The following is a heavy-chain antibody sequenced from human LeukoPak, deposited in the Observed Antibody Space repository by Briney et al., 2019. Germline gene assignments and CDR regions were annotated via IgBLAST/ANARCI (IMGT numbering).Heavy chain of an antibody. V-gene: IGHV3-48*01. D-gene: IGHD3-10*01. CDR1: GFTFNTYG. CDR2: ISSGSSAI. CDR3: ARDEGRVRGVINIAY. J-gene: IGHJ4*02. Sequence: GGSLRLSCAASGFTFNTYGMNWVRHAPGKGLEWISYISSGSSAIFYADSVKGRFTISRDNAKNSLYLQMNSLRAEDTAVYYCARDEGRVRGVINIAYWGQGTLVTVSS.